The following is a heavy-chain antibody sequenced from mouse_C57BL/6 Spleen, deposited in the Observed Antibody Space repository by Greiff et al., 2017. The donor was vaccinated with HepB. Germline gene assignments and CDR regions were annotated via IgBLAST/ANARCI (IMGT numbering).Heavy chain of an antibody. J-gene: IGHJ4*01. CDR1: GFTFSSYA. CDR3: TRERTGKRDAMDY. CDR2: ISSGGDYI. Sequence: EVQRVESGEGLVKPGGSLKLSCAASGFTFSSYAMSWVRQTPEKRLEWVAYISSGGDYIYYADTVKGRFTISRDNARNTLYLQMSSLKSEDTAMYYCTRERTGKRDAMDYWGQGTSVTVSS. V-gene: IGHV5-9-1*02. D-gene: IGHD4-1*01.